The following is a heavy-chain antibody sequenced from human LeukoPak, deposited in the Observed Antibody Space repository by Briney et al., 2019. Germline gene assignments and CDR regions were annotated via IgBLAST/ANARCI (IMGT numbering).Heavy chain of an antibody. CDR1: GFTFSSYG. D-gene: IGHD6-6*01. V-gene: IGHV3-30*19. CDR3: AREVSSSSSSYYYYGMDV. CDR2: ISYDGSNK. J-gene: IGHJ6*02. Sequence: PGGSLRLSCAASGFTFSSYGMHWVRQAPGKGLEWVAVISYDGSNKYYADSVKGRFTISRDNSKNTLYLQMNSLRVEDTAVYYCAREVSSSSSSYYYYGMDVWGQGTTVTVSS.